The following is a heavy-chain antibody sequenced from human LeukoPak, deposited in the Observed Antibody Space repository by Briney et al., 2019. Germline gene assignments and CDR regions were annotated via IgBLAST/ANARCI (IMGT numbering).Heavy chain of an antibody. CDR1: GFAFINYA. CDR3: AKAPDELPVPHNWFGP. D-gene: IGHD5-24*01. CDR2: ISGSGGST. J-gene: IGHJ5*02. Sequence: GGSLRLSCAASGFAFINYAMSWVGQAPGKGLEWVAGISGSGGSTYYADSVKGRFTISRDNSKNTLYLQMNILRAEDTAVYYCAKAPDELPVPHNWFGPWGQGTLVTVSS. V-gene: IGHV3-23*01.